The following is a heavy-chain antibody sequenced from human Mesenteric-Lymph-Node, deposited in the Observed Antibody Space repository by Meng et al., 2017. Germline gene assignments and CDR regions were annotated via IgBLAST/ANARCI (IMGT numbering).Heavy chain of an antibody. V-gene: IGHV4-4*02. CDR3: ARGPSRWLQFSFDY. D-gene: IGHD5-24*01. CDR1: GGSISSSNW. CDR2: IYHSGST. J-gene: IGHJ4*02. Sequence: QGWLQESGPGLVKPSGTLSLTCAVSGGSISSSNWWSWVRQPPGKGLEWIGEIYHSGSTYYNPSLKSRVTISVDTSKNQFSLKLSSVTAADTAVYYCARGPSRWLQFSFDYWGQGTLVTVSS.